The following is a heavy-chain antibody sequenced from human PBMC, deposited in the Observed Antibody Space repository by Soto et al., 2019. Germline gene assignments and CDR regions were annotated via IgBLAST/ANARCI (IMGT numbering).Heavy chain of an antibody. Sequence: GVSLRLSCAASGFTFSSYAMSWVRQAPGKGLEWVSAISGSGGSTYYADSVKGRFTISRDNSKNTLYLQMNSLRAEDTAVYYYAKDQIFYSRRSYYYYMDVWGKGTTVTVSS. CDR3: AKDQIFYSRRSYYYYMDV. CDR2: ISGSGGST. D-gene: IGHD2-15*01. V-gene: IGHV3-23*01. CDR1: GFTFSSYA. J-gene: IGHJ6*03.